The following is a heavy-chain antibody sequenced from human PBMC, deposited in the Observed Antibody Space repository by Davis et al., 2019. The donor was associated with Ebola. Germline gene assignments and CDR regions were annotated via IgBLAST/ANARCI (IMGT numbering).Heavy chain of an antibody. Sequence: GESLKISCAASGFTFSRYWMHWVCQAPGKGLVYVSRISSDGGITSYADSVKDRFTISRDNAKSTLYLQMNSLTAEDTAVYYCVRTTYGAPEYWGQGTLVTVSS. V-gene: IGHV3-74*01. D-gene: IGHD4-17*01. CDR1: GFTFSRYW. J-gene: IGHJ4*02. CDR3: VRTTYGAPEY. CDR2: ISSDGGIT.